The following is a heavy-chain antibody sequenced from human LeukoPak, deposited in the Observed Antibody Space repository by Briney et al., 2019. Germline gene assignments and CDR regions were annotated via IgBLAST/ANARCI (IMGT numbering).Heavy chain of an antibody. J-gene: IGHJ4*02. D-gene: IGHD3-10*01. CDR1: GYTFTGYY. Sequence: GASVKVSCKASGYTFTGYYMHWVRQAPGQGLEWMGWINPSSGGTNYAQKFQGRVTMTRDTSIGTAYMELSRLRSDDTAVYYCARPLPDYYGSGTYLVFDYWGQGTLVTVSS. CDR3: ARPLPDYYGSGTYLVFDY. CDR2: INPSSGGT. V-gene: IGHV1-2*02.